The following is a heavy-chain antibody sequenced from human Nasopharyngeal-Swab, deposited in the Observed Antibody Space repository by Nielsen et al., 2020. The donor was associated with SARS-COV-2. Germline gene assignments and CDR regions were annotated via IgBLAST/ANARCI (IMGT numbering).Heavy chain of an antibody. Sequence: GESLKISCQCSKYSFTTYWIGWVRQMPGKVLEWMGIIYPSDSDTRYSPSFQGQVTISADKSISTAYLQWSSLKASDTDMYYCARRGSSSWSYWYFDLWGRGTLVTVSS. CDR1: KYSFTTYW. J-gene: IGHJ2*01. V-gene: IGHV5-51*01. D-gene: IGHD6-13*01. CDR3: ARRGSSSWSYWYFDL. CDR2: IYPSDSDT.